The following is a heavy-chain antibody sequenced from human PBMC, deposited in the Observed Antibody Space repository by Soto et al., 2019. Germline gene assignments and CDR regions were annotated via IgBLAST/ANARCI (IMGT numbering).Heavy chain of an antibody. CDR1: GFSFSSYS. V-gene: IGHV3-48*02. CDR2: IGSSSRTI. D-gene: IGHD3-10*01. J-gene: IGHJ5*02. CDR3: ARDATGDAINWFDP. Sequence: EVQLVESGGGLVQPGGSLRLSCAASGFSFSSYSMNWVRQAPGKGLEWISYIGSSSRTIYYADSVKGRFTISRDNAKKSLFLRMNSLRDEDTAVYYCARDATGDAINWFDPWGQGTLVTVSS.